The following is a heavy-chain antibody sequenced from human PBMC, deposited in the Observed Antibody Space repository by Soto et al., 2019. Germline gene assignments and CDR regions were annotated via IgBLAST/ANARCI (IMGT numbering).Heavy chain of an antibody. D-gene: IGHD2-15*01. CDR3: ARKAATPY. CDR2: ISYDGSNK. V-gene: IGHV3-30*03. J-gene: IGHJ4*02. Sequence: QVQLVESGGGVVQPGRSLRLSCAASGFTFSSYGMHWVRQAPGKGLEWVAVISYDGSNKYYADSVKGRFTISRDNSKNTLYLQMSSLRAEDTAVYSCARKAATPYWGQGTLVTVSS. CDR1: GFTFSSYG.